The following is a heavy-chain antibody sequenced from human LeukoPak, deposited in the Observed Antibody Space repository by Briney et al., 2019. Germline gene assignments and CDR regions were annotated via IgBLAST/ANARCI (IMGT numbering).Heavy chain of an antibody. V-gene: IGHV4-59*01. Sequence: SETLSLTCTVSGGSISSYYWSWIRQPPGKGLEWIGYIYYSGSTNYNPSLKSRVTISVDTSKNQFSLKLSSVTAADTAAYYCARVSSSWYWFDPWGQGTLVTVSS. D-gene: IGHD6-13*01. CDR1: GGSISSYY. CDR2: IYYSGST. J-gene: IGHJ5*02. CDR3: ARVSSSWYWFDP.